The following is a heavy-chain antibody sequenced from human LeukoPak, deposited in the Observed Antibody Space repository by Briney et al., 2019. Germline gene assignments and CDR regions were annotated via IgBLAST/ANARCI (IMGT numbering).Heavy chain of an antibody. V-gene: IGHV4-39*01. D-gene: IGHD3-22*01. CDR1: GGSVSSDSYY. CDR2: MYYSGNT. Sequence: SETLSLTCTVSGGSVSSDSYYWALIRQPPGKGLEWIGTMYYSGNTYYNPSLKSRLTISVDASKNQFSLKLSSVTAADTAVYYCARGQVNARSRFDPWGQGTLVTVSS. CDR3: ARGQVNARSRFDP. J-gene: IGHJ5*02.